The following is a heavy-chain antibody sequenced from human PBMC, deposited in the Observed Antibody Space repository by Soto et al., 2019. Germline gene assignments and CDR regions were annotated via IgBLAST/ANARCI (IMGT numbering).Heavy chain of an antibody. CDR1: GGTFSSYA. V-gene: IGHV1-69*01. Sequence: QVQLVQSGAEVKKPGSSVKVSCKASGGTFSSYAISWVRQAPGQGLEWMGGIIPIFGTANYAQKFQGRVTITADESTSTAYMELSSLRSEDTAVYYCASSKIEYSSSSGSFYYGVDVWGQGTTVTVSS. D-gene: IGHD6-6*01. J-gene: IGHJ6*02. CDR3: ASSKIEYSSSSGSFYYGVDV. CDR2: IIPIFGTA.